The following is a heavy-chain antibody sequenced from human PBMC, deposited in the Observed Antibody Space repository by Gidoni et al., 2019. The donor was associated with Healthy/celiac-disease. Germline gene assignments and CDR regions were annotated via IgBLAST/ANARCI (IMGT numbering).Heavy chain of an antibody. CDR1: GFTFSSYG. Sequence: QVQLVESGGGVVQPGRSLRLSCAASGFTFSSYGMHWVRQAPGKGLEWVAVIWYDGSNKYYADSVKGRFTISRDNSKNTLYLQMNSLRAEDTAVYYCARDQGRGYSYGPFGDYWGQGTLVTVSS. V-gene: IGHV3-33*01. CDR3: ARDQGRGYSYGPFGDY. J-gene: IGHJ4*02. CDR2: IWYDGSNK. D-gene: IGHD5-18*01.